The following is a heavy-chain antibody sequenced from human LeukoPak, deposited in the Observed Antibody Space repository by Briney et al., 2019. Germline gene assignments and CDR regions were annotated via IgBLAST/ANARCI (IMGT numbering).Heavy chain of an antibody. Sequence: GESLKISCKGSGYSFTSYWIGWVRQMPGKGLEWMGIIYPGDSDTRYSPSFQGRVTISADKSISTAYLQWSSLKASDTAMYYCAASYDSSGYYLDYWGQGTLVTVSS. V-gene: IGHV5-51*01. CDR2: IYPGDSDT. CDR1: GYSFTSYW. CDR3: AASYDSSGYYLDY. J-gene: IGHJ4*02. D-gene: IGHD3-22*01.